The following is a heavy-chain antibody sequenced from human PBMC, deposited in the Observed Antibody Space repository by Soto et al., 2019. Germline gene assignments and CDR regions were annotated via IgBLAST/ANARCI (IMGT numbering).Heavy chain of an antibody. CDR2: IKQDGSEK. V-gene: IGHV3-7*01. J-gene: IGHJ6*03. CDR1: GFTFSSYW. Sequence: GGSLRLSCAASGFTFSSYWMSWVRQAPGKGLEWVANIKQDGSEKYYVDSVKGRFTISRDNAKNSLYLQMNSLRAEDTAVYYCACRRDYYYYYMDVWGKGTTVTV. CDR3: ACRRDYYYYYMDV.